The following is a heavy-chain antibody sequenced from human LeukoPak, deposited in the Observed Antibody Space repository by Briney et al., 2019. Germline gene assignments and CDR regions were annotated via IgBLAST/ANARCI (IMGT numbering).Heavy chain of an antibody. V-gene: IGHV1-69*13. CDR3: ARGWDYDSGGRSTAYVY. Sequence: SVKVSCKASGGTFSNYAINWVRQAPGPGLEWMGGIIPIFGTANYAQKFQGRVTITADESTSTVYMELNSLKSEDTAVYYCARGWDYDSGGRSTAYVYWGQGTLVTVSS. CDR1: GGTFSNYA. D-gene: IGHD3-22*01. J-gene: IGHJ4*02. CDR2: IIPIFGTA.